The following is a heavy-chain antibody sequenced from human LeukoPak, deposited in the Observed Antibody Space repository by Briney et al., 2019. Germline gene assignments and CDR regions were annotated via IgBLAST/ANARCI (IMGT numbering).Heavy chain of an antibody. CDR2: IYYSGST. CDR3: ASTRWLQLWLDY. CDR1: GGSISSSSYY. D-gene: IGHD5-24*01. V-gene: IGHV4-39*01. J-gene: IGHJ4*02. Sequence: SETLSLTCTVSGGSISSSSYYWGWLRQPPGKGLEWIGSIYYSGSTYYNPSLKSRVTISVDTSKNQFSLKLSSVTAADTAVYYCASTRWLQLWLDYWGQGTLVTVSS.